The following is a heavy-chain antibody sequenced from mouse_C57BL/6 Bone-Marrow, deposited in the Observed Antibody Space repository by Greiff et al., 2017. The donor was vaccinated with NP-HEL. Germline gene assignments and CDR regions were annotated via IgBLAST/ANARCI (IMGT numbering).Heavy chain of an antibody. CDR1: GFSLTSYG. D-gene: IGHD1-1*01. Sequence: QVQLQQSGPGLVAPSQSLSITCTVSGFSLTSYGVDWVRQPPGKGLEWLGVIWGGGSTNYTSALMSRLSISKDNSKSQVFLKMNSLQTDDTAMYYCTKEVGYYGSSPYWYFDVWGTGTTVTVSS. V-gene: IGHV2-9*01. CDR2: IWGGGST. J-gene: IGHJ1*03. CDR3: TKEVGYYGSSPYWYFDV.